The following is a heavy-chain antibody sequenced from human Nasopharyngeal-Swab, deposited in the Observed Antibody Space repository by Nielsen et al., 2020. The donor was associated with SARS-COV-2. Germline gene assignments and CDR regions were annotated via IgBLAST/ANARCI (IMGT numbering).Heavy chain of an antibody. Sequence: ASVKVSCKVSGYTLTELSMHWVRQAPGKGLEWMGGFDPEDGETINAQKFQGRVTMTEDTSTDTAYMELSSLRSEDTAVYYCARVECSSTSCSYYYYGMDVWGQGTTVTVSS. CDR1: GYTLTELS. V-gene: IGHV1-24*01. J-gene: IGHJ6*02. CDR3: ARVECSSTSCSYYYYGMDV. D-gene: IGHD2-2*01. CDR2: FDPEDGET.